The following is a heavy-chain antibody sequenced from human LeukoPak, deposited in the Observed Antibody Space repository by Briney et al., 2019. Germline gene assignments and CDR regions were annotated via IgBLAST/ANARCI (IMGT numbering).Heavy chain of an antibody. Sequence: PGGSVRLSCAASGFTFGNYAMSWVRQAPGKGLVWVSRINTDGSSTSYADSVKGRFTISRDNAKNTLYLQMNSLRAEDTAVYYCARLVVPAAHTAPRDYWGQGTLVTVSS. CDR2: INTDGSST. CDR3: ARLVVPAAHTAPRDY. D-gene: IGHD2-2*01. V-gene: IGHV3-74*01. CDR1: GFTFGNYA. J-gene: IGHJ4*02.